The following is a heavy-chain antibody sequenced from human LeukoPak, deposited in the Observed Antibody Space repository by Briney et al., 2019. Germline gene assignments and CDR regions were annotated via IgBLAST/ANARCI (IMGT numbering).Heavy chain of an antibody. CDR3: ARVRYYYDSFTFDY. CDR2: IYHSGST. CDR1: GYSISSGYY. D-gene: IGHD3-22*01. J-gene: IGHJ4*02. Sequence: SETLSLTCTVSGYSISSGYYWGWIRQPPGKGLEWIGSIYHSGSTYYNPSLKSRVTISVDTSKNQFSLKLGSVTAADTAVYYCARVRYYYDSFTFDYWGQGTLVTVSS. V-gene: IGHV4-38-2*02.